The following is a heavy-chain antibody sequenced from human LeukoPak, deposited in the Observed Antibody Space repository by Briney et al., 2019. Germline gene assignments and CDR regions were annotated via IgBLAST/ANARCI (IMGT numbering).Heavy chain of an antibody. CDR1: NDSISSGDYY. CDR3: VREILYCSGGSCYRGPFDN. V-gene: IGHV4-30-4*01. Sequence: PSETLSLTCTVSNDSISSGDYYWNWIRQPPGKGLEWIGYIFRRGGTSYNPSLKSRILFSVDTSQNQFSLKLNSVTAADTAVYYCVREILYCSGGSCYRGPFDNWGQGTLVTVSA. J-gene: IGHJ4*02. D-gene: IGHD2-15*01. CDR2: IFRRGGT.